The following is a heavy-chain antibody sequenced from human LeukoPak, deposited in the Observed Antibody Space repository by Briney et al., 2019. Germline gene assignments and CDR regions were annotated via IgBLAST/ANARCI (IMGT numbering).Heavy chain of an antibody. D-gene: IGHD6-6*01. Sequence: KSSETLSLTRTVSGGSISVYYWSWIRQPPGKGLGWIGYINYSGSTKYNPSLKSRVTISVDTPKNQISLKLTSVTAADTAIYYCARDSSSSAFDYWGQGTLVTVSS. CDR2: INYSGST. CDR1: GGSISVYY. V-gene: IGHV4-59*01. J-gene: IGHJ4*02. CDR3: ARDSSSSAFDY.